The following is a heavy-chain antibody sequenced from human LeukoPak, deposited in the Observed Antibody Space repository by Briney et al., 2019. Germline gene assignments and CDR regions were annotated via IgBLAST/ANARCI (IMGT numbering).Heavy chain of an antibody. CDR1: GGSISSYY. V-gene: IGHV4-59*12. D-gene: IGHD4-23*01. CDR2: IYYSGST. Sequence: KPSETLSLTCTVSGGSISSYYWSWIRQPPGKGLEWIGYIYYSGSTNYNPSLKSRVTISVDTSKNQFSLKLSSVTAADTVVYYCARGRWGTRNWFDPWGQGTLVTVSS. CDR3: ARGRWGTRNWFDP. J-gene: IGHJ5*02.